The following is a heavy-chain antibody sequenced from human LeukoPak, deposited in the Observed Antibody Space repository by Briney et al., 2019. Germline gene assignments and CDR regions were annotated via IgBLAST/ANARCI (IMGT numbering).Heavy chain of an antibody. Sequence: GGSLRVSCAASGFTFSSYAMHWVRQAPGKGLEWVAVISYDGSNKYYADSVKGRFTISRDNSKNTLYLQMNSLRAEDTAVYYCARDVPADIWGQGTMVTVSS. V-gene: IGHV3-30-3*01. CDR1: GFTFSSYA. J-gene: IGHJ3*02. CDR2: ISYDGSNK. CDR3: ARDVPADI. D-gene: IGHD2-2*01.